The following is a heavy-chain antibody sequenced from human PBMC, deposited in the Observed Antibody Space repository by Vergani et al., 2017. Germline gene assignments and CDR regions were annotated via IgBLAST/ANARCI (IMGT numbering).Heavy chain of an antibody. D-gene: IGHD5-24*01. J-gene: IGHJ4*02. Sequence: QVQLVESGGGVVQPGRSLRLSCAASGFTFSSYGMHWVRQAPGKGLEWVAVISYDGSNKYYADSVKGRFTISRDNSKNTLYLQMNSLRAEDTAVYYCARVRGYYFDYWGQGTLVTVSS. CDR2: ISYDGSNK. CDR3: ARVRGYYFDY. V-gene: IGHV3-30*03. CDR1: GFTFSSYG.